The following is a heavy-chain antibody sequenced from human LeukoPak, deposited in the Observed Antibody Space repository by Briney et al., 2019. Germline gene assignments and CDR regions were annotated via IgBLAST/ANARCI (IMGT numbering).Heavy chain of an antibody. V-gene: IGHV3-21*01. CDR3: ARDRGVYSRTLED. Sequence: GGSLRLSCAASGFTFSSYSMNWVRQAPGKGLEWVSSISSSSNHIYYADSLKGRFTISRDNAKNSLYLQMNSLRAEDTAVYYCARDRGVYSRTLEDWGQGTLVTVSS. CDR1: GFTFSSYS. D-gene: IGHD6-13*01. CDR2: ISSSSNHI. J-gene: IGHJ4*02.